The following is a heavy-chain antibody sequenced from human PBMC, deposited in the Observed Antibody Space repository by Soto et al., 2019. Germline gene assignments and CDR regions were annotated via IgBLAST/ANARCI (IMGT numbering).Heavy chain of an antibody. J-gene: IGHJ1*01. Sequence: QVQLVESGGGVVQPGRSLRLSCAASGFTFSSYGMHWVRQAPGKGLEWVAVISYDGSNNYYLDSVKGRFTISRDNSNNTLYLHMNSLRAEDTAVYYCATLPNCSRSHYTQEHWCQGTLVIVTS. V-gene: IGHV3-30*03. D-gene: IGHD3-10*02. CDR2: ISYDGSNN. CDR1: GFTFSSYG. CDR3: ATLPNCSRSHYTQEH.